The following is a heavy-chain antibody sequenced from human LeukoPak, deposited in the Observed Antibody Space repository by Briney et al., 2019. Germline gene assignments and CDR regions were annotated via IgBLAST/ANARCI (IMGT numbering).Heavy chain of an antibody. Sequence: GGSLRLSCAASGFTFSSYSMNWVRQAPGKGLEWVSSISSSSSYIDYADSVKGRFTISRDNAKNSLYLQMNSLRAEDTAVYYCARGVAGTANWFDPWGQGTLVTVSS. CDR3: ARGVAGTANWFDP. J-gene: IGHJ5*02. V-gene: IGHV3-21*01. D-gene: IGHD6-19*01. CDR1: GFTFSSYS. CDR2: ISSSSSYI.